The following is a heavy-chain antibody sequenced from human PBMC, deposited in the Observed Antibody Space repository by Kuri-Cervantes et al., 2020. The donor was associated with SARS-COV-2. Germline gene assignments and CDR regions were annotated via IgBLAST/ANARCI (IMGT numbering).Heavy chain of an antibody. D-gene: IGHD3-16*01. CDR3: AKWYNDYMWEAWSYNYFDP. CDR2: ISGYNGDT. CDR1: GYTSRGDG. V-gene: IGHV1-18*01. Sequence: ASVKVSCKSSGYTSRGDGFSGVRQARGGGLGWMGWISGYNGDTKYAAKFQGRVTMTRDPSTNTAYMELNNLRSDDTAVYYCAKWYNDYMWEAWSYNYFDPWGPGTLVTVSS. J-gene: IGHJ5*02.